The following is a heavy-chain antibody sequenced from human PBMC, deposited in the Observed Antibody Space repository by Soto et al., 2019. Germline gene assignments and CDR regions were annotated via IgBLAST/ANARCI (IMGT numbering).Heavy chain of an antibody. CDR2: INHSGST. Sequence: SETLSLTCAVYGGSFSGYYWSWIRQPPGKGLEWIGEINHSGSTNYNPSLKSRFTISVDTSKNQFSLKLSSVTAADTAVYYCATSTGHLFDPWGQGSLVTVSS. J-gene: IGHJ5*02. D-gene: IGHD4-17*01. CDR1: GGSFSGYY. CDR3: ATSTGHLFDP. V-gene: IGHV4-34*01.